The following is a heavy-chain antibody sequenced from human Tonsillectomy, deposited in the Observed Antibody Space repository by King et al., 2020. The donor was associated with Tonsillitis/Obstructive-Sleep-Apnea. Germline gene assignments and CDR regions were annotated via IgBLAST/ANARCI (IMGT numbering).Heavy chain of an antibody. CDR1: GFTFSPIA. CDR2: ISGGGDFP. CDR3: AKEPIIMVRGIAGDTFDI. V-gene: IGHV3-23*04. Sequence: VQLVESGGGLLQPGGSLRLSGVASGFTFSPIALSWFRKPPGKGRNWVSGISGGGDFPYYADSVKGRFTISRDNSKNTLYLQMHSLRVEDTAVYYCAKEPIIMVRGIAGDTFDIWGQGTMVTVSS. J-gene: IGHJ3*02. D-gene: IGHD3-10*01.